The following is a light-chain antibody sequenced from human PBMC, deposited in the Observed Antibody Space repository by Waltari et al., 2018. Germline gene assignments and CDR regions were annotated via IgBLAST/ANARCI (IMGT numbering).Light chain of an antibody. CDR1: QRVSSW. J-gene: IGKJ2*01. Sequence: DIQMTQSPSALSAPVGDRVTITCRASQRVSSWLAWYQQKPGKAPKLLIYRASNLETGVPSRFSGSGSGTEFTLTIRSLQPDDFATYYCQQYNGYPYTFGLGTKLEIK. CDR3: QQYNGYPYT. CDR2: RAS. V-gene: IGKV1-5*03.